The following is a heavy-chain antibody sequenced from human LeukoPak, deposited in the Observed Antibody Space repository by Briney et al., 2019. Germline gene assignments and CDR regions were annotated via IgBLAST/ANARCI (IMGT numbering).Heavy chain of an antibody. CDR3: ARGGSSGWWAFDI. Sequence: GGSLRLSCAASGFTFSSYSMNWVRQAPGKGLEWVSSISSSSSYIYYADSVKGRFTISRDDAKNSLYLQMNSLRAEDTAVYYCARGGSSGWWAFDIWGQGTMVTVSS. J-gene: IGHJ3*02. V-gene: IGHV3-21*01. CDR2: ISSSSSYI. CDR1: GFTFSSYS. D-gene: IGHD6-19*01.